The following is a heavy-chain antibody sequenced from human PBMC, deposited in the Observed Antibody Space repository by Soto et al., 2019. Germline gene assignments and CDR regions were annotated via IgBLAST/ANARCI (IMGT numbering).Heavy chain of an antibody. CDR1: GFTFSTYA. J-gene: IGHJ4*01. CDR3: ARIVPLDY. Sequence: EVQLLESGGGLVQPGGSLRLTCAASGFTFSTYAIHWVRQAPGKGLDWVSAITASGGDTYCTDSVKGRFTISRDNSKNTVYLQMNSLRVEDTAVYYCARIVPLDYWGHGTLVTVSS. V-gene: IGHV3-23*01. CDR2: ITASGGDT. D-gene: IGHD3-16*02.